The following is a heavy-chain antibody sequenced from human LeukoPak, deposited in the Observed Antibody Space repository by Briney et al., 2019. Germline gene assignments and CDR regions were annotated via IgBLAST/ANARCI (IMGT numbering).Heavy chain of an antibody. D-gene: IGHD3-22*01. CDR3: ARDRGGSGYYSDAFNI. CDR1: GFTFSSYW. Sequence: PGGSLRLSCAASGFTFSSYWMSWVRQPPGKGLEWIGEIYHSGSTNYNPSLKSRVTISVDKSKNQFSLKLSSVTAADTAVYYCARDRGGSGYYSDAFNIWGQGTMVTVSS. J-gene: IGHJ3*02. CDR2: IYHSGST. V-gene: IGHV4-4*02.